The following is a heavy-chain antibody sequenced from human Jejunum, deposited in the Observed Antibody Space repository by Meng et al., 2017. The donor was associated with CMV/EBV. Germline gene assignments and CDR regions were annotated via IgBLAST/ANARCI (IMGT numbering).Heavy chain of an antibody. CDR1: GGSIISYY. CDR3: ARVLNSGTFYKFDY. Sequence: VSGGSIISYYWSWIRQPPGKGLEWIGSIYYSGSTNYNPSLKSRVTISVDTSKNQFSLKLSSVTAADTAVYYCARVLNSGTFYKFDYWGQGTLVTAPQ. CDR2: IYYSGST. V-gene: IGHV4-59*01. J-gene: IGHJ4*02. D-gene: IGHD2/OR15-2a*01.